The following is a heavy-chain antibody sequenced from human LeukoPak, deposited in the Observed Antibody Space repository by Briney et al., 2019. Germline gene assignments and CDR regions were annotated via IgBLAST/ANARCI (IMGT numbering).Heavy chain of an antibody. CDR1: GFTFSSYW. D-gene: IGHD5-12*01. CDR2: IKQEGSEK. Sequence: GGSLRLSCAASGFTFSSYWMSWVRQAPGKGLEWVANIKQEGSEKYYVDSVKGRFTISRDNAKNSLYLQMNSLRAEDTAVYYCARVRGYSGYDHYYYYYMDVWGKGTTVTISS. V-gene: IGHV3-7*01. J-gene: IGHJ6*03. CDR3: ARVRGYSGYDHYYYYYMDV.